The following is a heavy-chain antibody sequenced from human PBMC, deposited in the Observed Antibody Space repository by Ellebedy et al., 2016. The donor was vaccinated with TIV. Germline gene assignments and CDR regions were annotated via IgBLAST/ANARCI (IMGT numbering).Heavy chain of an antibody. Sequence: AVSVKVSCKASGYTFSNYFVHWVRQAPGQGLEWMGIINPSTGSTTYAQKLQGRLTMTRDTSTSTVYMELSSLRSEDTAVYYCARSRSSGWLHTPDYWGQGLLVTVSS. CDR2: INPSTGST. V-gene: IGHV1-46*04. D-gene: IGHD6-19*01. CDR1: GYTFSNYF. J-gene: IGHJ4*02. CDR3: ARSRSSGWLHTPDY.